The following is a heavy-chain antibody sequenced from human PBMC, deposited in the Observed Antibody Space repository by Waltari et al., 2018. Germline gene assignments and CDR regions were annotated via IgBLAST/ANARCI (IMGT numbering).Heavy chain of an antibody. D-gene: IGHD4-17*01. J-gene: IGHJ4*02. Sequence: QVQLVESGGGVVQPGRSLRLSCAASGFTFSSYAMHWVRQAPGKGLEWVAVISYDGSNKYYADSVKGRVTISRDNSKNTLYLQMNSLRAEDTAVYYCAREWSDYGDYRPDYWGQGTLVTVSS. CDR1: GFTFSSYA. CDR2: ISYDGSNK. CDR3: AREWSDYGDYRPDY. V-gene: IGHV3-30-3*01.